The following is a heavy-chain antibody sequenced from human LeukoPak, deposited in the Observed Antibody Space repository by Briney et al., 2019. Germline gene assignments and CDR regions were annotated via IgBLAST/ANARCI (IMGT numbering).Heavy chain of an antibody. CDR3: ARTIRDGYNRRSYYFDY. CDR2: INPNSGGT. V-gene: IGHV1-2*02. D-gene: IGHD5-24*01. Sequence: GASVKVSCKASGYTFTGYYMHWVRQAPGQGLEWMGWINPNSGGTNYAQKFQGRVTMTRDTSISTAYMELSRLRSDDTAVYYCARTIRDGYNRRSYYFDYWGQGTLVTVSS. CDR1: GYTFTGYY. J-gene: IGHJ4*02.